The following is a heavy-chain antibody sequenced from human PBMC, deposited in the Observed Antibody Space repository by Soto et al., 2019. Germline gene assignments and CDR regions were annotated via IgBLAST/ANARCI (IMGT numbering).Heavy chain of an antibody. CDR2: IYYSGST. J-gene: IGHJ5*02. CDR3: ARLYLGGWFDP. Sequence: SETLSLTCTVSGGSISSYYWSWIRQPPGKGLEWIGYIYYSGSTNYNPSLKSRFTISVDTSMNQFSLKLSSVTAADTAGYYWARLYLGGWFDPWGQGTLVTVSS. CDR1: GGSISSYY. D-gene: IGHD3-16*01. V-gene: IGHV4-59*08.